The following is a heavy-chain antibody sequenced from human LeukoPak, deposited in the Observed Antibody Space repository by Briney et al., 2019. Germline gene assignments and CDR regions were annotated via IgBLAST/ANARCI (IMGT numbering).Heavy chain of an antibody. CDR3: AKDLTGGLMRSGSYYAVGSGDY. D-gene: IGHD1-26*01. V-gene: IGHV3-23*01. CDR2: ISGSGGST. J-gene: IGHJ4*02. Sequence: QPGGSLRLSCAAAGFTFNSYVMSWVRQAPGKGLEWVSTISGSGGSTYYADSVKGRFTISRDNSKNTLYLQMNSLRAEDTAVYYCAKDLTGGLMRSGSYYAVGSGDYWGQGTLVTVSS. CDR1: GFTFNSYV.